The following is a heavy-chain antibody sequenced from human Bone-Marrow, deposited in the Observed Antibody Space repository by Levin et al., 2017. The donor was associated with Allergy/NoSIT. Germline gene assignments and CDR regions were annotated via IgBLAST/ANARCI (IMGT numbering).Heavy chain of an antibody. CDR1: GFTFSSYS. V-gene: IGHV3-21*01. J-gene: IGHJ4*02. D-gene: IGHD4-17*01. CDR3: AREPVSHDYGDYEFSG. CDR2: ISSSSSYI. Sequence: KPGGSLRLSCAASGFTFSSYSMNWVRQAPGKGLEWVSSISSSSSYIYYADSVKGRFTISRDNAKNSLYLQMNSLRAEDTAVYYCAREPVSHDYGDYEFSGWGQGTLVTVSS.